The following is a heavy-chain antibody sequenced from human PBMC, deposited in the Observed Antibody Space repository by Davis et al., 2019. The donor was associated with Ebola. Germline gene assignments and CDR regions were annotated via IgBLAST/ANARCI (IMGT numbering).Heavy chain of an antibody. CDR2: IYPGDSDT. V-gene: IGHV5-51*01. CDR1: GYSFTSYW. CDR3: ARLQWGQHGAAFYYQGWFDP. J-gene: IGHJ5*02. D-gene: IGHD2/OR15-2a*01. Sequence: GGSLRLSCKGSGYSFTSYWIGWVRQMPGKGLEWMGIIYPGDSDTRYSPSFQGQVTISADKSIGAAYLQWGSLKASDTATYYCARLQWGQHGAAFYYQGWFDPWGQGTLVTVSS.